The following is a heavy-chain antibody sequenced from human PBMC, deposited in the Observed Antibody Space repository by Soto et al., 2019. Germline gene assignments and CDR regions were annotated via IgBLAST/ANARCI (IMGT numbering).Heavy chain of an antibody. CDR3: ARYGADCSSTSCYGYWFDP. CDR2: IYYSGST. J-gene: IGHJ5*02. Sequence: SETLSLTCTVSGGSISSGGYYWSWIRQHPGKGLEWIGYIYYSGSTYYNPSLKSRVTISVDTSKNQFSLKLSSVTAADTAVYYCARYGADCSSTSCYGYWFDPWGQGTLVTSPQ. V-gene: IGHV4-31*03. CDR1: GGSISSGGYY. D-gene: IGHD2-2*01.